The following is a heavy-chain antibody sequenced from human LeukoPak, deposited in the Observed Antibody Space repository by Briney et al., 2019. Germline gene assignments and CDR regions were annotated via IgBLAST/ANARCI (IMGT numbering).Heavy chain of an antibody. J-gene: IGHJ6*02. CDR1: GASIRSYY. D-gene: IGHD6-19*01. CDR2: VYISGSN. CDR3: ARELGDSSGPEYYHGMDV. V-gene: IGHV4-4*07. Sequence: SATLSLTCTISGASIRSYYWSWIRQPAGKGLEWIGRVYISGSNNYNPSLKSRVTMSVDTSKNQFSLNLNSVTAADTAVYYCARELGDSSGPEYYHGMDVWGQGTTVTVSS.